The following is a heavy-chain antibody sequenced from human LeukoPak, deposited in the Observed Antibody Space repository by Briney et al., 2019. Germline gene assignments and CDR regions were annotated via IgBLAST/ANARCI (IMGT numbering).Heavy chain of an antibody. CDR1: GFTFSSYA. D-gene: IGHD3-10*01. J-gene: IGHJ4*02. CDR3: ARDRGPRTGFMVREAYDY. CDR2: INTDGSIT. Sequence: GGSLRLSCAASGFTFSSYAMSWFRQAPGKGLVWVSRINTDGSITNYADSVKGRFSISRDNAKNTLYLQMSSLRAEDTAVYYCARDRGPRTGFMVREAYDYWGQGTLVTVSS. V-gene: IGHV3-74*01.